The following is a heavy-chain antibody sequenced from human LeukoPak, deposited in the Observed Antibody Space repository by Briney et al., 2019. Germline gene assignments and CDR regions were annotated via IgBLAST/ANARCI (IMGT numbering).Heavy chain of an antibody. CDR3: ARDHYYDSSDY. V-gene: IGHV3-48*03. CDR1: GFTFSNYE. J-gene: IGHJ4*02. Sequence: GGSLRLSCAASGFTFSNYEMNWVRQAPGKGLEWVSYISSSGSTIYYADSVKGRFTISRDNAKNSLYLQMNSLRAEDTAVYYCARDHYYDSSDYWGQGTLVTVSS. CDR2: ISSSGSTI. D-gene: IGHD3-22*01.